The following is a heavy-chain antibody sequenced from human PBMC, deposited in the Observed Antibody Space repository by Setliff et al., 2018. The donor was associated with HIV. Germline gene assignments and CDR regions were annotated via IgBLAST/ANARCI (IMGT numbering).Heavy chain of an antibody. CDR3: ARGHPIVPTGLVSFYFDH. CDR1: GGSFRGYH. D-gene: IGHD2-2*01. Sequence: SETLSLTCAVYGGSFRGYHWSWIRQSPGKGLEWSGEIDHSGSTDDNPSLKSRVTISVDTSKNQFSLKLSSVSAADTAVYYCARGHPIVPTGLVSFYFDHWVQGTLVTVSS. V-gene: IGHV4-34*01. J-gene: IGHJ4*02. CDR2: IDHSGST.